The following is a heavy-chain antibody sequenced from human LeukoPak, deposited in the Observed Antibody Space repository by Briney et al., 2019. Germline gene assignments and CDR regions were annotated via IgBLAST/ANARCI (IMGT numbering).Heavy chain of an antibody. V-gene: IGHV4-39*01. CDR2: IYYSGST. D-gene: IGHD5-24*01. J-gene: IGHJ4*02. CDR1: GGSISSSSYY. Sequence: SETLSLTCTVSGGSISSSSYYWGWIRQPPGKGLEWIGSIYYSGSTYYNPSLKSRVTISVDTSKNQFSLKLSSVTAADTAVYYCARLVEMATIMDYFDYWGQGTLVTVSS. CDR3: ARLVEMATIMDYFDY.